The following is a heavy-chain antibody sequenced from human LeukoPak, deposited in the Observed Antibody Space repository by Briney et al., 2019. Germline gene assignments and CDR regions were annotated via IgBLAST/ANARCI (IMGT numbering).Heavy chain of an antibody. CDR3: ARQDIVVVEAATPGGWFDP. J-gene: IGHJ5*02. V-gene: IGHV4-39*01. Sequence: PSETLSLTCTVSGDSITSSPYSWAWIRQPPGEGLGWIGSFFKTGISYYTPSLKSRATIDVDTSKSEMYLTLRSVSAADTATYYCARQDIVVVEAATPGGWFDPWGQGIQVTVSS. D-gene: IGHD2-15*01. CDR2: FFKTGIS. CDR1: GDSITSSPYS.